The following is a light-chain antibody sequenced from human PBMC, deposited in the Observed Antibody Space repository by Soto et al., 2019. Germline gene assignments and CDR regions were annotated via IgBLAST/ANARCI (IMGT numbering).Light chain of an antibody. CDR1: SDIGNYNL. CDR3: ASYAGSRTYV. CDR2: EVT. J-gene: IGLJ1*01. V-gene: IGLV2-23*02. Sequence: SVLTQAASVSGSPGQSVTISCSGSDIGNYNLVSWYQHLPGRAPKLLIFEVTMRPSGISDRFSGSKSASTASLTISGLQAEDEGDYYCASYAGSRTYVFGSGTKVTV.